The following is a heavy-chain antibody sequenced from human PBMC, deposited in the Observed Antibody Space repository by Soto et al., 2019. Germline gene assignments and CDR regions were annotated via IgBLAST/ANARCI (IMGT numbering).Heavy chain of an antibody. CDR2: IYYSGST. CDR3: ARAGGYCSSTSCEHSIDY. CDR1: GGSISSGGYY. Sequence: SETLSLTCTVSGGSISSGGYYWSWIRQHPGKGLEWIGYIYYSGSTYYNSSLKSRVTISVDTSKNQFSLKLSSVTAADTAVYYCARAGGYCSSTSCEHSIDYWGQGTLVTVSS. D-gene: IGHD2-2*01. V-gene: IGHV4-31*03. J-gene: IGHJ4*02.